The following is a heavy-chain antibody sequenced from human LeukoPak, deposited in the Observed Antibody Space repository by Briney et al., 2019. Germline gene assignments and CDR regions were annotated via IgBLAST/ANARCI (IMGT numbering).Heavy chain of an antibody. V-gene: IGHV3-23*01. CDR3: AKGYYDYVWGSYYFDY. CDR2: ISGSGGST. J-gene: IGHJ4*02. Sequence: PGGSLRLSCAASGFTFSSYAMSWVRQAPGKGLDWVSAISGSGGSTYYADSVKGRFTISRDNSRDTLYLQMNSLRAEDTAVYYCAKGYYDYVWGSYYFDYWGQGTLVTVFS. CDR1: GFTFSSYA. D-gene: IGHD3-16*01.